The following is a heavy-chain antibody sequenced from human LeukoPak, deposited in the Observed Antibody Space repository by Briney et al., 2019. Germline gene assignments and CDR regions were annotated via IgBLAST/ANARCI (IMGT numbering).Heavy chain of an antibody. V-gene: IGHV3-33*03. CDR2: IWYDGSNK. CDR1: GFTFSSYG. J-gene: IGHJ4*02. Sequence: PGGSLRLSCAASGFTFSSYGMHWVRQAPGKGLEWVAVIWYDGSNKYYADSVEGRFTISRDNAKNTLYLQMNSLKGEDTAVYYCATSLGPLTEYWGQGTLVTVSS. D-gene: IGHD7-27*01. CDR3: ATSLGPLTEY.